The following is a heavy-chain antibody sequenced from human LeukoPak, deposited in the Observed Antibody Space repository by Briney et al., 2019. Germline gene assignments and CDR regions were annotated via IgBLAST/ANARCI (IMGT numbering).Heavy chain of an antibody. CDR3: ARAYFSSWYMNWFDP. J-gene: IGHJ5*02. CDR2: INHRGST. V-gene: IGHV4-34*01. CDR1: GGSFSGYY. D-gene: IGHD6-13*01. Sequence: SETLSLTCAVYGGSFSGYYWTWIRQPPGKGLEWIGEINHRGSTDYNPSLKSRVTISVDMSKNQFSLKLSSVTAADTAVYYCARAYFSSWYMNWFDPWGQGTLVTVSS.